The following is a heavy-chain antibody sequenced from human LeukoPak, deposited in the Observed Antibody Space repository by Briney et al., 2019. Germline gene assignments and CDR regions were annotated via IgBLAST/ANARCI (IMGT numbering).Heavy chain of an antibody. CDR1: GFTFRSYR. J-gene: IGHJ3*02. Sequence: PGGSLRLSCTVSGFTFRSYRMNWVRQAPGKGLEWVASIKQGESERYYVDSVNGRFTISRDNAKNSLYLQMNSLRAEDTAVYYCARGVNSAFVICGQGTMVTVSS. V-gene: IGHV3-7*04. D-gene: IGHD2/OR15-2a*01. CDR2: IKQGESER. CDR3: ARGVNSAFVI.